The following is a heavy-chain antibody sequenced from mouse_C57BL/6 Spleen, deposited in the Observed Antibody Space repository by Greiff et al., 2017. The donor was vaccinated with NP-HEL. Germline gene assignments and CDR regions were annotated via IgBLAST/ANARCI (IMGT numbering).Heavy chain of an antibody. Sequence: QVQLQQSGPELVKPGASVKISCKASGYAFSSSWMNWVKQRPGKGLEWIGRIYPGDGDTNYNGKFKGKATLTADKSSSTAYMQLSSLTSEDSAVYFCARGELLWYHLDYWGQGTTLTVSS. V-gene: IGHV1-82*01. CDR1: GYAFSSSW. CDR3: ARGELLWYHLDY. J-gene: IGHJ2*01. CDR2: IYPGDGDT. D-gene: IGHD2-1*01.